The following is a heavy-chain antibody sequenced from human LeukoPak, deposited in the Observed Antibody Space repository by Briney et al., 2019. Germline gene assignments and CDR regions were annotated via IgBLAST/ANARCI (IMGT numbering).Heavy chain of an antibody. Sequence: GASVKVSCKASGGTFSSYAISWVRQAPGQGLEWMGGIIPIFVTANYAQRFQCRVTITADESTSPAYMELSSLRSEDTAVYYCARDQSPLRYCSSTSCPFDPWGQGTLVTVSS. V-gene: IGHV1-69*01. D-gene: IGHD2-2*01. CDR1: GGTFSSYA. J-gene: IGHJ5*02. CDR3: ARDQSPLRYCSSTSCPFDP. CDR2: IIPIFVTA.